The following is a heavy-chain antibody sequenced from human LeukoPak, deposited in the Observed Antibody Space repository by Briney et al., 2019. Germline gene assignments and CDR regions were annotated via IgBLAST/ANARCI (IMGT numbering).Heavy chain of an antibody. CDR1: GFSLSTSGVG. Sequence: SGPTLVNPTQTLTLTCTFSGFSLSTSGVGVGWIRQPPGKALEWLALIYWDDDKRYSPSLKSRLSISKDTSKNQVVLTMTNMDPVDTATYYCPPLGAGDAFDIWGQGTKVTVSS. CDR3: PPLGAGDAFDI. V-gene: IGHV2-5*02. J-gene: IGHJ3*02. CDR2: IYWDDDK. D-gene: IGHD3-16*01.